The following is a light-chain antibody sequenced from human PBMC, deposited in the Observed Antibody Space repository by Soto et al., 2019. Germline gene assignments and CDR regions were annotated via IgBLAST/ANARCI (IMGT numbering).Light chain of an antibody. V-gene: IGKV3-11*01. CDR2: DAA. Sequence: EIVLTQSPDTLSLSPGERATLSCRASQSVSGYLGWYQQKPGQAPRLLIYDAANRAYGVPARFRGSGSGTHVTLTIDSLEPEDFAVYYCQQRSNWPYLTFGGGTRV. CDR3: QQRSNWPYLT. CDR1: QSVSGY. J-gene: IGKJ4*01.